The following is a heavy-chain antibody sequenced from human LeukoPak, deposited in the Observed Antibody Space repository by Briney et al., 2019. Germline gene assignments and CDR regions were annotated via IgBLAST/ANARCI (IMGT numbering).Heavy chain of an antibody. CDR1: GFTFSNYS. D-gene: IGHD6-19*01. V-gene: IGHV3-21*01. CDR3: AVRIAVPGGFDT. J-gene: IGHJ4*02. CDR2: ISSRSTYI. Sequence: PGGSLRLSCAASGFTFSNYSMNWVRQAPGKGLEWVSSISSRSTYIYHADSVKGRFTISRDNAKNSLFLQMNSLRAEDTAIYYCAVRIAVPGGFDTWGQGTLVTVAS.